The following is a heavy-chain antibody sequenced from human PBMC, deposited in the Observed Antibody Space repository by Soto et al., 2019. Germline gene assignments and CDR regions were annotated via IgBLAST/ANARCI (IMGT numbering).Heavy chain of an antibody. CDR2: IVPLFRTT. CDR1: GGTFSSYA. Sequence: QVQLVQSGAEAKKPGSSVKVSCKTSGGTFSSYAISWVRQAPGQGLEWMGGIVPLFRTTNYAQKFQGRVTITADTSTDTAYMELSGLRSGDTAVYYCARGGYSSTWSNLLDRSGLDVWGQGTTVTFSS. J-gene: IGHJ6*02. CDR3: ARGGYSSTWSNLLDRSGLDV. D-gene: IGHD6-13*01. V-gene: IGHV1-69*06.